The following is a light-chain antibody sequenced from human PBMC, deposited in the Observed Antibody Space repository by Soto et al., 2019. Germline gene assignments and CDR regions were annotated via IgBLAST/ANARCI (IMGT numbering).Light chain of an antibody. V-gene: IGLV1-51*01. Sequence: QSVLSQPPSVSAAPGQKVTISCSGSNSNIGSNYVSWYRHLPGTAPKLLIFDNNQRPSGIPDRFSGSKSGTSATLGITGLQTGDEADFYCGTWDSTLSAGVFGGGTKLTVL. CDR2: DNN. CDR3: GTWDSTLSAGV. J-gene: IGLJ3*02. CDR1: NSNIGSNY.